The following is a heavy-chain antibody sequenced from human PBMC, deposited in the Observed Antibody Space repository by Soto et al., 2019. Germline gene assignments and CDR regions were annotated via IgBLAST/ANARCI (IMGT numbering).Heavy chain of an antibody. CDR2: ISSSSSYI. J-gene: IGHJ4*02. CDR3: ARREVEKYYYDSSGYYSYYFDY. D-gene: IGHD3-22*01. CDR1: GFTFSSYS. Sequence: GGSLRLSCAASGFTFSSYSMNWVRQAPGKGLEWVSSISSSSSYIYYADSVKGRFTISRDNAKNSLYLQMNSLRAEDTAVYYCARREVEKYYYDSSGYYSYYFDYWGQGTLVTVSS. V-gene: IGHV3-21*01.